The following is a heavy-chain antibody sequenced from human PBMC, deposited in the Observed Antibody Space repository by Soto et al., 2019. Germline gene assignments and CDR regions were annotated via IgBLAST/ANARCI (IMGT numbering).Heavy chain of an antibody. J-gene: IGHJ6*02. CDR3: ESSAGLDHLLNYYGLNV. CDR2: IIPVLVTP. Sequence: QVLLVQSSAEVKKPGSSVKVSCKASGGTFTSTAFSWVRQAPGQGLEWMGGIIPVLVTPNYAQKFQARLTVTADASKTTVHMELSSLRSDDTAVYYCESSAGLDHLLNYYGLNVWGQGTTVTVSS. D-gene: IGHD6-13*01. CDR1: GGTFTSTA. V-gene: IGHV1-69*01.